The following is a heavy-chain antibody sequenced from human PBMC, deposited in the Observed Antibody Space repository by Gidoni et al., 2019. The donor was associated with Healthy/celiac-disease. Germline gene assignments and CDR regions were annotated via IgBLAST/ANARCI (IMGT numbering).Heavy chain of an antibody. D-gene: IGHD5-18*01. CDR1: GGTFSSYA. V-gene: IGHV1-69*01. CDR2: IIPIFGTA. Sequence: QVQLVQSGAEVKKPGSSVKVSCKASGGTFSSYAISWVRQAPGQGLEWMGGIIPIFGTANYAQKFQGRVTITADESTSTDYMELSSLRSEDTAVYYCASGDTGGDTARGYYGMDVWGQGTTVTVSS. CDR3: ASGDTGGDTARGYYGMDV. J-gene: IGHJ6*02.